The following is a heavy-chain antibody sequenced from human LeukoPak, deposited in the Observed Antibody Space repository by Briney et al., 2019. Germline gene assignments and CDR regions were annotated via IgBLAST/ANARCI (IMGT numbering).Heavy chain of an antibody. CDR1: GYTFTRYG. CDR2: VSGYKGNT. V-gene: IGHV1-18*01. D-gene: IGHD3-22*01. Sequence: ASVKVSCKASGYTFTRYGISWVRQAPGQGLECMGWVSGYKGNTNYAQKFQGRVTMTTDTSTNIAYMELRSLRSDDTAVYYCARGYYDSGGYYYYYYGMDVWGQGTTVTVSS. CDR3: ARGYYDSGGYYYYYYGMDV. J-gene: IGHJ6*02.